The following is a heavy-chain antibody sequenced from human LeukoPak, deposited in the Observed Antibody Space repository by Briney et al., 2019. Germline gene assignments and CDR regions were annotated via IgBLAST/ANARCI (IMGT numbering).Heavy chain of an antibody. CDR1: GFTFSSYA. Sequence: GRSLRLSCAASGFTFSSYAMHWVRQAPGKGLEWVAIIPYDGSNEYYADSVKGQFTISRDNSNDTLYLQMNSLRAEDTAVYYCARDGNYYGSGSYLDYWGQGTLVTVSS. CDR3: ARDGNYYGSGSYLDY. J-gene: IGHJ4*02. CDR2: IPYDGSNE. D-gene: IGHD3-10*01. V-gene: IGHV3-30*04.